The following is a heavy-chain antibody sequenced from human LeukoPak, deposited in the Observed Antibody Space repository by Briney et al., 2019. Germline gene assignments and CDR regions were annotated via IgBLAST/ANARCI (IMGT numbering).Heavy chain of an antibody. J-gene: IGHJ4*02. Sequence: PGGSLRLSCSASGFTFSRCAMHWVRQAPGKGLEWVSLISTSGRTHYASSVEGRFTISRDNSKNTLYLQMNSLRAEDTAVYHCAKDLDSTGYYSYRYWGQGTLVTVSS. CDR2: ISTSGRT. D-gene: IGHD3-22*01. CDR3: AKDLDSTGYYSYRY. CDR1: GFTFSRCA. V-gene: IGHV3-23*01.